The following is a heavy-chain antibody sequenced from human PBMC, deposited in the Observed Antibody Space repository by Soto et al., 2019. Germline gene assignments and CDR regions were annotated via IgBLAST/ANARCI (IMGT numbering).Heavy chain of an antibody. CDR2: IIPIFGTA. J-gene: IGHJ6*02. D-gene: IGHD3-10*01. Sequence: SVKVSCKVSGGTFSSYAISWVRQAPGQGLEWMGGIIPIFGTANYAQKFQGRVTITADESTSTAYMELSSLRSEDTAVYYCARDRGVYSSSYYYYGMDVWGQGTTVTVSS. CDR1: GGTFSSYA. V-gene: IGHV1-69*13. CDR3: ARDRGVYSSSYYYYGMDV.